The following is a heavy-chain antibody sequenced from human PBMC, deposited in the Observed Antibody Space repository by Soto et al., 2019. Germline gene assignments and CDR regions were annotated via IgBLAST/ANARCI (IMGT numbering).Heavy chain of an antibody. CDR2: ISSSSSYI. V-gene: IGHV3-21*01. J-gene: IGHJ6*02. CDR1: GFTFSSYS. CDR3: ARDGGKNYYGMDV. D-gene: IGHD3-16*01. Sequence: PGGSLRLSCAGSGFTFSSYSMNWVRQAPGKGLEWVSSISSSSSYIYYADSVKGRFTISRDNAKNSLYLQMNSLRAEDTAVYYCARDGGKNYYGMDVWGQGTTVTVSS.